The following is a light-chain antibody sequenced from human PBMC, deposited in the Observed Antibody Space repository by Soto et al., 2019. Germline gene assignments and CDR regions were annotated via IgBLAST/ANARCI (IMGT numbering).Light chain of an antibody. CDR3: AAWDDSREGPGV. J-gene: IGLJ2*01. CDR2: SNN. CDR1: SSNIGRNT. Sequence: QSVLIQPPSASGTPGQRVTISCSGSSSNIGRNTVTWYQQLPGTAPRLLIYSNNRRPSGVPDRFSGSKSGTSASLAISGLQSEDEADYYCAAWDDSREGPGVFGGGTKVTVL. V-gene: IGLV1-44*01.